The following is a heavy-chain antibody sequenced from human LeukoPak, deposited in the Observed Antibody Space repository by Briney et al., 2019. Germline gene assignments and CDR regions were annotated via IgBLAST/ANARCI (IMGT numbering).Heavy chain of an antibody. D-gene: IGHD1-26*01. CDR2: INPNNGGT. Sequence: ASVKVSCKASGYTFTVYYMHWLRQAPGQGLEWMGRINPNNGGTNYAQNFQRRVTMTRDTSISTAYMELSSLISDDTAVYYCASQNMEWELLAFDYWGQGTLVTVSS. J-gene: IGHJ4*02. V-gene: IGHV1-2*06. CDR3: ASQNMEWELLAFDY. CDR1: GYTFTVYY.